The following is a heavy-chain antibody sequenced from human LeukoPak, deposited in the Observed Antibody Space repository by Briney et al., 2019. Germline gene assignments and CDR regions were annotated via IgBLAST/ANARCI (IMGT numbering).Heavy chain of an antibody. CDR1: GFRFSGYA. V-gene: IGHV3-30*04. CDR2: ISYNGGRK. J-gene: IGHJ6*04. Sequence: PGGSLRLSCVASGFRFSGYAIHWVRQAPGKGLEWVALISYNGGRKDYADSVKGRFTIDRDNSKNSLYLQMNSLRAEDTAVYYCAELGITMIGGVWGKGTTVTISS. D-gene: IGHD3-10*02. CDR3: AELGITMIGGV.